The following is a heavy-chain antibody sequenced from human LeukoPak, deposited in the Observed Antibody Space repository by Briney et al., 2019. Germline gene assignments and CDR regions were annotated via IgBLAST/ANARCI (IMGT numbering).Heavy chain of an antibody. Sequence: SETLSLTCAVSGGSISSSNWWSWVRQPPGKGLEWIGEIYHSGSTNYNPSLKSRVTISVDKSKNQFSLKLGSVTAADTAVYYCARSGRESIVLMVYGPYFDYWGQGTLVTVSS. J-gene: IGHJ4*02. CDR2: IYHSGST. CDR1: GGSISSSNW. V-gene: IGHV4-4*02. CDR3: ARSGRESIVLMVYGPYFDY. D-gene: IGHD2-8*01.